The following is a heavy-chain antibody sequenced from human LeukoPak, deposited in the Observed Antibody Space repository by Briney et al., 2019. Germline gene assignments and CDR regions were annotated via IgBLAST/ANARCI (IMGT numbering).Heavy chain of an antibody. D-gene: IGHD2-15*01. J-gene: IGHJ4*02. V-gene: IGHV4-34*01. CDR1: GGSFSGYY. Sequence: SETLSLTCAVYGGSFSGYYWSWIRQPPGKGLEWIGEINHSGSTNYNPSLKSRVTISVDTSKNQFSLKLSSVTAADTAVYYCERGGPRYCSGGSCYFGYWGQGTLVTVSP. CDR2: INHSGST. CDR3: ERGGPRYCSGGSCYFGY.